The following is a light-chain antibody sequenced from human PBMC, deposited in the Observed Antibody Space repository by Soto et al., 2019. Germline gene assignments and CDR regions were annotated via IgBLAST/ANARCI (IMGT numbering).Light chain of an antibody. J-gene: IGLJ3*02. CDR1: SSNIGRNT. V-gene: IGLV1-44*01. Sequence: QPVLTQPPSASGTPGQRVTISCSGSSSNIGRNTVNWYQQLPGTAPKLLIYSNNQRPSGVPDRFSGSKSGTSASLAISGLQSEDEADYYCAAWDDSLKGVVFGGGTKVTVL. CDR3: AAWDDSLKGVV. CDR2: SNN.